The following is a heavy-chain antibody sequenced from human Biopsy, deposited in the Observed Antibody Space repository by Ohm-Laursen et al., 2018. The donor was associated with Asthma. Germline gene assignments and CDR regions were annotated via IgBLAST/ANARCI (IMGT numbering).Heavy chain of an antibody. Sequence: GSLRLSCAASGFTFSNYAMSWVRQAPGKGLEWVSAISDSGGSTYYADSVKGRFTISRDNSKNTLYLQMNSLRAEDTAVYYCAKAERYFDWYGFDPWGQGTLVTVSS. J-gene: IGHJ5*02. CDR1: GFTFSNYA. CDR2: ISDSGGST. CDR3: AKAERYFDWYGFDP. V-gene: IGHV3-23*01. D-gene: IGHD3-9*01.